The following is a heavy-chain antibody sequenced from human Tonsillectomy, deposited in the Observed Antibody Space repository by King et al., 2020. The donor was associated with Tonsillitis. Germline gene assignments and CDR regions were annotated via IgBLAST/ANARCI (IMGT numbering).Heavy chain of an antibody. CDR1: GFAFGDFA. CDR2: IRNKTFGGTT. D-gene: IGHD6-13*01. CDR3: ARVDYKSTWYYFDY. V-gene: IGHV3-49*03. Sequence: VQLVESGGGLEQPGRSLRLSCTSSGFAFGDFAMSWFRQAPGKGLEWVGFIRNKTFGGTTEYAASLKGRFSISREDSKTIAYLQVNNLKIEDTAVYYCARVDYKSTWYYFDYWGQGTLVTVSS. J-gene: IGHJ4*02.